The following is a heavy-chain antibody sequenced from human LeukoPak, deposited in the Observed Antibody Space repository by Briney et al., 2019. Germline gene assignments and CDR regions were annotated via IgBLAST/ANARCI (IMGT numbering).Heavy chain of an antibody. CDR2: ISGSGGST. CDR1: GFTFSSYA. V-gene: IGHV3-23*01. CDR3: AKRRLVVPAAKAFDY. D-gene: IGHD2-2*01. Sequence: GGSLRLSCAASGFTFSSYAMSWVRQAPGKGLEWVSAISGSGGSTYYADSVKGWFTISRDNSKNTLYLQMNSLRAEDTAVYYCAKRRLVVPAAKAFDYWGQGTLVTVSS. J-gene: IGHJ4*02.